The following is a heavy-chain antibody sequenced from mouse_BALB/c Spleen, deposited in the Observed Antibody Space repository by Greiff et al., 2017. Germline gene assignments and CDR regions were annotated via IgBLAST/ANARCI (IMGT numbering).Heavy chain of an antibody. V-gene: IGHV5-12-1*01. J-gene: IGHJ3*01. CDR1: GFAFSSYD. CDR3: ARHEDYRYDAWFAY. D-gene: IGHD2-14*01. Sequence: VQLKESGGGLVKPGGSLKLSCAASGFAFSSYDMSWVRQTPEKRLEWVAYISSGGGSTYYPDTVKGRFTISRDNAKNTLYLQMSSLKSEDTAMYYCARHEDYRYDAWFAYWGQGTLVTVSA. CDR2: ISSGGGST.